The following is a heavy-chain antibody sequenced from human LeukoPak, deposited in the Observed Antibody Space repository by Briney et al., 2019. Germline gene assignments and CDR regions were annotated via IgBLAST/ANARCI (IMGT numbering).Heavy chain of an antibody. CDR3: ASIAVAGTDY. Sequence: GRSLRLSCAASGFTFSSYGMHWVRQAPGKGLEWVAFIRYDGSNKYYADSVKGRFTISRDNSKNTLYLQMNSLRAEDTAVYYCASIAVAGTDYWGQGTLVTVSS. V-gene: IGHV3-30*02. CDR1: GFTFSSYG. J-gene: IGHJ4*02. CDR2: IRYDGSNK. D-gene: IGHD6-19*01.